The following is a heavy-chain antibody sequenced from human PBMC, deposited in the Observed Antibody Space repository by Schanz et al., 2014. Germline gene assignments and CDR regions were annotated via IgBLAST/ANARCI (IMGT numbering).Heavy chain of an antibody. CDR1: GFTFSSYA. Sequence: EVQLVASGGGLVQPGGSLRLSCAASGFTFSSYAMSWVRQAPGKGLEWVSAISGGGGTTYYADSVKGRFTISRDNAKNSLYLQMNSLRAEDTAVYYCAKSLESCPGGRCSRGYFDYWGQGTLVTVSS. V-gene: IGHV3-23*04. D-gene: IGHD2-8*02. CDR3: AKSLESCPGGRCSRGYFDY. CDR2: ISGGGGTT. J-gene: IGHJ4*02.